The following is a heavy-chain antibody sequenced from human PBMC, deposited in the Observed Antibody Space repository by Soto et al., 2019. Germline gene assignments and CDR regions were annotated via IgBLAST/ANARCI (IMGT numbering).Heavy chain of an antibody. D-gene: IGHD5-18*01. V-gene: IGHV3-48*02. J-gene: IGHJ4*02. CDR3: ARDPGDSYGHHAY. Sequence: EVQLVESGGGLVQPGGSLRLSCAASGFTFSSYSMNWVRQAPGKGLEWVSYISSSSSTIYYADSVKGRFTISRDNANNSLYLQMNSLREEDTAVYYCARDPGDSYGHHAYWGQGTLVTVSS. CDR1: GFTFSSYS. CDR2: ISSSSSTI.